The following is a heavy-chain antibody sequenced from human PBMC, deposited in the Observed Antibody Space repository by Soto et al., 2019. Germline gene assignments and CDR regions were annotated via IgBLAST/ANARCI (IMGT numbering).Heavy chain of an antibody. D-gene: IGHD2-15*01. CDR2: INSDGSST. CDR1: GFTFSSYW. Sequence: GGSLRLSCAASGFTFSSYWMHWVRQAPGKGLVWVSRINSDGSSTSYADSVKGRFTISRDNAKNTLYLQMNSLRAEDTAVYYCAKPMRDCSGGSCYFVYYYYYMDVWGKGTTVTVSS. J-gene: IGHJ6*03. V-gene: IGHV3-74*01. CDR3: AKPMRDCSGGSCYFVYYYYYMDV.